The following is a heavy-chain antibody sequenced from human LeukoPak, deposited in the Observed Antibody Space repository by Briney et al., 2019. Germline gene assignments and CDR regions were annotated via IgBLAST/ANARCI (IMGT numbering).Heavy chain of an antibody. D-gene: IGHD3-10*01. J-gene: IGHJ4*02. V-gene: IGHV3-23*01. CDR1: GFTLSSYW. Sequence: GGSLRLSCAASGFTLSSYWMSWVRQAPGNGLGCVSAISGSGGSTYFADSVKGRCTVSRDNSRNTAYLQVNSLTGEDTAVYYCAKGPSFGDSYFDYWGQGTLVTVSS. CDR2: ISGSGGST. CDR3: AKGPSFGDSYFDY.